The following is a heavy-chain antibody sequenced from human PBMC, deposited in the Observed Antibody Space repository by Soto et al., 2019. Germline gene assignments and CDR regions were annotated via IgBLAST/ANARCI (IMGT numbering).Heavy chain of an antibody. CDR1: GFTFSSYG. CDR3: ARETGYSNAYYYYYGMDV. V-gene: IGHV3-33*01. Sequence: QVQLVESGGGVVQPGRSLRLSCAASGFTFSSYGMHWVRQAPGKGLEWVAVIWYDGSNKYYADSVKGRFTISRDNSKNPLYMQMNSLRVEDTAVYYCARETGYSNAYYYYYGMDVWGQGTTVTVSS. D-gene: IGHD5-12*01. CDR2: IWYDGSNK. J-gene: IGHJ6*02.